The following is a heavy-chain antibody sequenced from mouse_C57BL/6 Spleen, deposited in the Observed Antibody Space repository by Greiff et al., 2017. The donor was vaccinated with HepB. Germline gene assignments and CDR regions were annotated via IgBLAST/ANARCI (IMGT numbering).Heavy chain of an antibody. CDR3: ARAYEYDVVPFAY. D-gene: IGHD2-4*01. Sequence: VQLQQPGAELVMPGASVKLSCKASGYTFTSYWMHWVKQRPGQGLEWIGEIDPSDSYTNYNQKFKGKSTLTVDKSSSTAYMQLSSLTSEDSAVYYCARAYEYDVVPFAYWGQGTLVTVSA. V-gene: IGHV1-69*01. J-gene: IGHJ3*01. CDR1: GYTFTSYW. CDR2: IDPSDSYT.